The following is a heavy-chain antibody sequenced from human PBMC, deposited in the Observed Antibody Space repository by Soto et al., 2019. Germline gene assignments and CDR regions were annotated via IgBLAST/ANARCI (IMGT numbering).Heavy chain of an antibody. CDR1: GGTFSSYA. J-gene: IGHJ4*02. V-gene: IGHV1-69*06. CDR2: IIPIFGTA. D-gene: IGHD6-13*01. CDR3: ARIDKSGIGTSSWYLFDY. Sequence: SVKVSCKASGGTFSSYAISWVRQAPGQGLEWMGGIIPIFGTANYAQKFQGRVTITADKSTSTAYMELSSLRSEDTAVYYCARIDKSGIGTSSWYLFDYWGQETLVTVSS.